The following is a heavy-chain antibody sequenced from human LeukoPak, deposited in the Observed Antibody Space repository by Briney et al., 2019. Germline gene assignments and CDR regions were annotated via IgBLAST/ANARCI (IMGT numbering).Heavy chain of an antibody. J-gene: IGHJ3*02. CDR3: ARQYSSGYYLSAFDI. D-gene: IGHD3-22*01. Sequence: SETQSLTCTVSGGSISSGGYYWSWIRQHPGKGLEWIGYIYYSGSTYYNPSLKSRVTISVDTSKNQFSLKLSSVTAADTAVYYCARQYSSGYYLSAFDIWGQGTMVTVSS. CDR1: GGSISSGGYY. V-gene: IGHV4-31*03. CDR2: IYYSGST.